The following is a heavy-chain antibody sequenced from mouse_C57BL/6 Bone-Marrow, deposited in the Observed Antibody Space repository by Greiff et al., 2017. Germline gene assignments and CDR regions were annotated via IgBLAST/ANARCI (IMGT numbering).Heavy chain of an antibody. Sequence: EVKVVESGGDLVKPGGSLKLSCAASGFTFSSYGMSWVRQTPDKRLEWVATISSGGSYTYYPDSVKGRFTISRDNAKNTLYLHMSSLKSEDTAMYYCARRDYYAMDYWGQGTSVTVSS. J-gene: IGHJ4*01. CDR1: GFTFSSYG. CDR2: ISSGGSYT. CDR3: ARRDYYAMDY. V-gene: IGHV5-6*02.